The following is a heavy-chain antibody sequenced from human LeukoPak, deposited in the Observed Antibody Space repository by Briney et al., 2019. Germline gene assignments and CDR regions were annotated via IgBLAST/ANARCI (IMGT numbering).Heavy chain of an antibody. CDR3: ARGTGIFDI. J-gene: IGHJ3*02. D-gene: IGHD1-14*01. CDR2: IGARNANT. Sequence: ASVKVSCKASGYTFSSYGINWVRQAPGQGLEWLGGIGARNANTNYAQKVQGRATLTTDTFTITAYMELRSLRSDDTAVYYCARGTGIFDIWGQGTMVTVSS. V-gene: IGHV1-18*01. CDR1: GYTFSSYG.